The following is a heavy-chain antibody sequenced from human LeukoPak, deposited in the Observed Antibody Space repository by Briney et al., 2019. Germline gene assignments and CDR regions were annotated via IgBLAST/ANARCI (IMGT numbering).Heavy chain of an antibody. CDR1: GYSISSGYY. CDR2: IYHSGST. CDR3: ARDAAGTLSFDY. D-gene: IGHD6-19*01. J-gene: IGHJ4*02. V-gene: IGHV4-38-2*02. Sequence: SETLSLTCAVSGYSISSGYYWGWIRQPPGKGLEWIGSIYHSGSTYYNPSLKSRVTISVDTSKNQFSLKLSSVTAADTAVYYCARDAAGTLSFDYWGQGTLVTASS.